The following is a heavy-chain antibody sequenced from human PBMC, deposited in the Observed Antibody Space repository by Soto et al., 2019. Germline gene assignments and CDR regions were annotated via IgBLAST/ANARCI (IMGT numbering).Heavy chain of an antibody. J-gene: IGHJ3*02. Sequence: GGSLRLSCAASGFTFSSYGMHWVRQAPGKGLEWVSSICGGGSNIYYADSVKGRFTISRDNSKNTLHLQMDSLRAEDTAIYYCAKVLRSTKDAFDIWGQGTMVTVSS. V-gene: IGHV3-NL1*01. D-gene: IGHD3-10*01. CDR2: ICGGGSNI. CDR1: GFTFSSYG. CDR3: AKVLRSTKDAFDI.